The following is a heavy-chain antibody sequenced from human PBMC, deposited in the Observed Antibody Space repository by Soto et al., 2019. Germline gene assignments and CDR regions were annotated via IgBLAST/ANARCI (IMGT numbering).Heavy chain of an antibody. CDR2: IYHSGST. CDR3: ARVNADTADY. Sequence: PSETLSLTCAVSGGSISRGGYSWSWIRQPPGKGLEWIGYIYHSGSTYYNPSLKSRVTISVDRSKNQFSLKLSSVTAADTAVYYCARVNADTADYWGQGTLVTVSS. CDR1: GGSISRGGYS. J-gene: IGHJ4*02. V-gene: IGHV4-30-2*01. D-gene: IGHD5-18*01.